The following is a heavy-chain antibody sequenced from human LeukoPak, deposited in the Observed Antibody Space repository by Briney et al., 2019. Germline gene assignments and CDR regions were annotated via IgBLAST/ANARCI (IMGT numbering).Heavy chain of an antibody. D-gene: IGHD4-11*01. CDR3: ARRRLQFYYIDV. CDR2: INHSGST. CDR1: GGSFSGYY. J-gene: IGHJ6*03. Sequence: SETLSLTCAVYGGSFSGYYWSWIRQPPGKGLEWIGEINHSGSTNYNPSLKSRVTISVDTSKNQFSLKLSSVTAADTAVYYCARRRLQFYYIDVWGKGTTVTVSS. V-gene: IGHV4-34*01.